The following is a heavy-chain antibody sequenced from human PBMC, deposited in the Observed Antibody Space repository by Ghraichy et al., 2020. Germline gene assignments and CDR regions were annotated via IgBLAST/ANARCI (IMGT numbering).Heavy chain of an antibody. Sequence: GESLNISCAASGFTFSSYWMSWVRQAPGKGLEWVANIKQDGSEKYYVDSVKGRFTISRDNAKNSLYLQMNSLRAEDTAVYYCARGSMYSTGFMDVWGQGTTVTVSS. CDR2: IKQDGSEK. D-gene: IGHD6-19*01. V-gene: IGHV3-7*01. J-gene: IGHJ6*02. CDR3: ARGSMYSTGFMDV. CDR1: GFTFSSYW.